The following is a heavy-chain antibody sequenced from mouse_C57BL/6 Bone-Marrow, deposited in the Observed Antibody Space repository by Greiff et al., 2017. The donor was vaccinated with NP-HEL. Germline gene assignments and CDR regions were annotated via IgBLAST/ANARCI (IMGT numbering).Heavy chain of an antibody. CDR2: SRNKANDYTT. CDR1: GFTFSDFY. D-gene: IGHD2-4*01. V-gene: IGHV7-1*01. Sequence: EVNLVESGGGLVQSGRSLRLSCATSGFTFSDFYMEWVRQAPGKGLEWIAASRNKANDYTTEYSASVKGRFIVSRDTSQSILYLQMNALRAEDTAIYYCARDAGLRAWFAYWGQGTLVTVSA. CDR3: ARDAGLRAWFAY. J-gene: IGHJ3*01.